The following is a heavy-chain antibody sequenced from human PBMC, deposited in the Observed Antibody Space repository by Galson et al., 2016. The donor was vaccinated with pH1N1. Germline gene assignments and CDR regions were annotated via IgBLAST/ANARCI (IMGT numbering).Heavy chain of an antibody. CDR2: ISWNSGSI. D-gene: IGHD6-6*01. CDR1: GFTFDDYA. Sequence: SLRLSCAASGFTFDDYAMHWVRQAPGKGLEWVSGISWNSGSIGYADYVKGRFTISRDNAKNSLYLQMNSLRAEATALYYCASGNLRIAARLSWFDPRGQGTLVTVSS. CDR3: ASGNLRIAARLSWFDP. J-gene: IGHJ5*02. V-gene: IGHV3-9*01.